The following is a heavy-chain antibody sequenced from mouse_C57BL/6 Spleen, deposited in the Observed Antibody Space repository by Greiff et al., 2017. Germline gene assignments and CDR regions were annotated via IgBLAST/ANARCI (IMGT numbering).Heavy chain of an antibody. CDR3: ARSLITTVVATDGGFDY. CDR1: GYTFTNYW. CDR2: IYPGGGYT. V-gene: IGHV1-63*01. J-gene: IGHJ2*01. D-gene: IGHD1-1*01. Sequence: QVQLQQSGAELVRPGTSVKMSCKASGYTFTNYWIGWAKQRPGHGLEWIGDIYPGGGYTNYNEKFKGKATLTADKSSSTAYMQFSSLTSEDSAIYYCARSLITTVVATDGGFDYWGQGTTLTVSS.